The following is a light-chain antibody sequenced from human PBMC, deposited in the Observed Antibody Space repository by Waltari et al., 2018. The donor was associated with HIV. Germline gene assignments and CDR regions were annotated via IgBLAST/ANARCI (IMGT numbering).Light chain of an antibody. CDR3: QQASNFPRT. V-gene: IGKV1-12*01. Sequence: DIQMTQSPSSLSASLGDRVTINCLASQDIGTWLAWYQHKPGKGPKLLIYSASSLQSGVPARFSGSGSGTHFTLTISSLQPEDFATYYCQQASNFPRTFGQGTKLEIK. J-gene: IGKJ2*01. CDR2: SAS. CDR1: QDIGTW.